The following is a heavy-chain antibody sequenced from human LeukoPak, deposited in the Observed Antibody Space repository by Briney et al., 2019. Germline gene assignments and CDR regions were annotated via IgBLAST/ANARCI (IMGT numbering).Heavy chain of an antibody. D-gene: IGHD3-3*01. CDR2: ISSSSSTI. CDR3: ARPHYDFWSGFNWFDP. V-gene: IGHV3-48*01. Sequence: GGSLRLSCAASGFTFSSYSMNWVRQAPGKGLEWVSYISSSSSTIYYADSVKGRFTISRDNAKNSLYLQMNSLRAEDTAVYYCARPHYDFWSGFNWFDPWRQGTLVTVSS. CDR1: GFTFSSYS. J-gene: IGHJ5*02.